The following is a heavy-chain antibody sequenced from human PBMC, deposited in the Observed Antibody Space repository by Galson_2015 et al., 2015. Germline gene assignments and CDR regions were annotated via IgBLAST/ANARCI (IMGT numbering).Heavy chain of an antibody. CDR2: IIPIFGTA. CDR3: ASTASITMVRGSNNYYYYGMDV. Sequence: SVKVSCKASGGTFSSYAISWVRQAPGQGLEWMGGIIPIFGTANYAQKFQGRVTITADESTSTAYMEPSSLRSEDTAVYYCASTASITMVRGSNNYYYYGMDVWGQGTTVTVSS. J-gene: IGHJ6*02. CDR1: GGTFSSYA. D-gene: IGHD3-10*01. V-gene: IGHV1-69*13.